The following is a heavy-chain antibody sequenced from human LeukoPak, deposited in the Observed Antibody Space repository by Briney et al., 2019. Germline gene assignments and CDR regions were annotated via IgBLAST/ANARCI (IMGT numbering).Heavy chain of an antibody. Sequence: SETLSLTCIVSGDSLSSRSYYWGWIRQPPGKGLEWIGSIYYTGSTYYNPSLKSRVTISVDTSKNQFSLKLSSVTAADTAVYYCARGRGSGTQFDYWGQGTLVTVSS. J-gene: IGHJ4*02. D-gene: IGHD3-10*01. CDR3: ARGRGSGTQFDY. CDR2: IYYTGST. CDR1: GDSLSSRSYY. V-gene: IGHV4-39*07.